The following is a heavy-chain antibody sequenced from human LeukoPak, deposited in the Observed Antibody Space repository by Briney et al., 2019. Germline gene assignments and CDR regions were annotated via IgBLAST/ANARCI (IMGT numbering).Heavy chain of an antibody. V-gene: IGHV3-21*01. CDR2: ISSSSSYI. CDR1: GFTFSSYS. J-gene: IGHJ5*02. Sequence: PGGSLRLSCAASGFTFSSYSMNWVRQAPGKGLEWVSSISSSSSYIYYADSVKGRFTISRDNAKNSLYLQMNSLRAEDTAVYYCARTRGLRFLEWLYWFDPWGQGTLVTVSS. D-gene: IGHD3-3*01. CDR3: ARTRGLRFLEWLYWFDP.